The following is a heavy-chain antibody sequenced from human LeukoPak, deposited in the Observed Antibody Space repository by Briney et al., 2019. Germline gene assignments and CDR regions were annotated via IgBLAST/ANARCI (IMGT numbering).Heavy chain of an antibody. Sequence: SETLSFTCTVSGGSFSTHYWSWIRQPPGKGLEWIGSFYYSGSTNSNPSLKSRVTISVDPSKNRFSLKLSSVTAADTAVYYCARGRGNYDFWSGYESHYYYFMDVWGKGTTVTVSS. CDR3: ARGRGNYDFWSGYESHYYYFMDV. D-gene: IGHD3-3*01. CDR2: FYYSGST. V-gene: IGHV4-59*11. J-gene: IGHJ6*03. CDR1: GGSFSTHY.